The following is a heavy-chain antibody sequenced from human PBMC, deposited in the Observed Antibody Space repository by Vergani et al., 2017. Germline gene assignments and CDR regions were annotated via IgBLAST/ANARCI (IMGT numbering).Heavy chain of an antibody. J-gene: IGHJ4*02. CDR2: INHSGST. Sequence: QVQLQQWGAGLLKPSETLSLTCAVYGGSFSGYYWSWIRQPPGKGLEWIGEINHSGSTNYNPSLTSRVTISVDTSKNQFSLTLSSVTAADTAVYYCARGRGKKMRELLPSGFDYWGQGTLVTVSS. D-gene: IGHD1-26*01. V-gene: IGHV4-34*01. CDR3: ARGRGKKMRELLPSGFDY. CDR1: GGSFSGYY.